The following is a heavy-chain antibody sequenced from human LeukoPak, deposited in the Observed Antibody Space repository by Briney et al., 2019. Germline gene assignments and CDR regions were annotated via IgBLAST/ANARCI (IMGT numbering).Heavy chain of an antibody. D-gene: IGHD2-2*01. CDR3: ARPYCSSTSCYDWDDY. CDR1: GGSFSGYY. J-gene: IGHJ4*02. Sequence: SETLSLTCAVYGGSFSGYYWSCIRQPPGKGLEWIGEINHSGSTNYNPSLKSRVTISVDTSKNQFSLKLSSVTAADTAVYYCARPYCSSTSCYDWDDYWGQGTLVTVSS. V-gene: IGHV4-34*01. CDR2: INHSGST.